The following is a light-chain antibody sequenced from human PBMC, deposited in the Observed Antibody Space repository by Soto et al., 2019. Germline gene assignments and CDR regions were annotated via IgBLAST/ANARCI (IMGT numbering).Light chain of an antibody. CDR2: DSS. CDR3: QQRSNWPT. J-gene: IGKJ3*01. V-gene: IGKV3-11*01. CDR1: QSVSSY. Sequence: IVLTQSPATLSLSPGERATLSCRASQSVSSYLAWYQQKPGQAPRLLIYDSSNRVTGIPARFSGSDSGTDFTLTISSLEPEGFAVYYCQQRSNWPTFGPGTKVDIK.